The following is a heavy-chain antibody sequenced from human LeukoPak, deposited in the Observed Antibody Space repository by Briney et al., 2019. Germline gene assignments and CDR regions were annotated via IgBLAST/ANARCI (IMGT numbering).Heavy chain of an antibody. Sequence: ASVKVSCTASGHIFTVDSIHWVRQAPGQGLEWMGWIHLNGGGTYRAQKFQDRVTLTRDTSINTAYMELSRLTSDDTAVYYCATDPRTTVFGTFRYYYMDVWGEGTTVAVSS. CDR2: IHLNGGGT. V-gene: IGHV1-2*02. CDR3: ATDPRTTVFGTFRYYYMDV. CDR1: GHIFTVDS. J-gene: IGHJ6*03. D-gene: IGHD3-3*01.